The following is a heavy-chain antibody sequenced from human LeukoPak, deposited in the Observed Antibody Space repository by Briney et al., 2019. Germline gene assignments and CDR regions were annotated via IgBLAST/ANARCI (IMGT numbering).Heavy chain of an antibody. Sequence: ASVKVSCKASGYTFTSYGISWVRQAPGQGLEWMGWISSYNGNTHYAQKLQGRVTMTTDTSTSTAYMELRSLRSDDTAVYYCARGPHGSGSYYPDYWGQGTLVTVSS. J-gene: IGHJ4*02. CDR2: ISSYNGNT. V-gene: IGHV1-18*01. CDR3: ARGPHGSGSYYPDY. D-gene: IGHD3-10*01. CDR1: GYTFTSYG.